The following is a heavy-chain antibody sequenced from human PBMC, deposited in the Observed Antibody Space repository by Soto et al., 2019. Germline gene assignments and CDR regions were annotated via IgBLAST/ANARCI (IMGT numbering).Heavy chain of an antibody. J-gene: IGHJ4*02. CDR1: GYTFTSYG. D-gene: IGHD6-19*01. V-gene: IGHV1-18*01. CDR2: ISAYNGNT. Sequence: ASVKVSCKASGYTFTSYGISWVRQAPGQGLEWMGWISAYNGNTNYAQKLQGRVTMTTDTSTSTAYMELRSLRSDDTAVYYCARVLYSSGWRFKYWDEFGIDYWGQGTLVTVSS. CDR3: ARVLYSSGWRFKYWDEFGIDY.